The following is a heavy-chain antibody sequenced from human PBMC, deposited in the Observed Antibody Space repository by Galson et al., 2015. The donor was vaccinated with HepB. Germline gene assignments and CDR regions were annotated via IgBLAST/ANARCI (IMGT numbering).Heavy chain of an antibody. V-gene: IGHV1-69*02. CDR1: GGTFSSYT. CDR2: IIPILGIA. Sequence: SVKVSCKASGGTFSSYTISWVRQAPGQGLEWMGRIIPILGIANYAQKFQGRVTITADKSTSTAYMELSSLGSEDTAVYYCGSGGIAAAGDGYFDLWGRGTLVTVSS. D-gene: IGHD6-13*01. J-gene: IGHJ2*01. CDR3: GSGGIAAAGDGYFDL.